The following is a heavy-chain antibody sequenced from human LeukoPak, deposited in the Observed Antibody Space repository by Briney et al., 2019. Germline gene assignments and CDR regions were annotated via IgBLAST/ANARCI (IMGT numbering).Heavy chain of an antibody. Sequence: GASVKVSCKASGGTFSSYAISWVRQAPGQGLEWMGGIIPIFGTANYAQKFQGRVTITADESTSTAYMELSSLRSEDTAVYYCARDSDCSSTSCYISGYFDYWGQGTLSPSPQ. J-gene: IGHJ4*02. CDR2: IIPIFGTA. CDR3: ARDSDCSSTSCYISGYFDY. D-gene: IGHD2-2*02. V-gene: IGHV1-69*13. CDR1: GGTFSSYA.